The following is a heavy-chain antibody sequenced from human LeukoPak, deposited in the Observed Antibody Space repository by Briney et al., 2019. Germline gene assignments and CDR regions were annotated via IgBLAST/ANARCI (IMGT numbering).Heavy chain of an antibody. CDR3: AREDPIVY. J-gene: IGHJ4*02. D-gene: IGHD3-16*02. V-gene: IGHV3-21*01. CDR1: GFTFSSYS. CDR2: ISSSSSYI. Sequence: GGSLRLSCAASGFTFSSYSMNWVRQAPGKGLEWVSSISSSSSYIYYADSVKGRFTISTDNSKNTVYLQMSSLRAADTAVYYCAREDPIVYWGQGTLVTVSS.